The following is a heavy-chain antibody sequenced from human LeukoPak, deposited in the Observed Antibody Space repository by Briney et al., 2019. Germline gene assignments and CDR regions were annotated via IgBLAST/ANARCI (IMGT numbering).Heavy chain of an antibody. Sequence: PGGSLRLSCAASGFTVSSNSMSWVRQAPGKGLEWVSVIYSSGSTYYADSVKGRFTISRDNSKNTLYLQMNSLRAEDTAVYYCASPNDYYDSSGYHYWGQGTLVTVSS. D-gene: IGHD3-22*01. CDR3: ASPNDYYDSSGYHY. CDR1: GFTVSSNS. V-gene: IGHV3-66*01. J-gene: IGHJ4*02. CDR2: IYSSGST.